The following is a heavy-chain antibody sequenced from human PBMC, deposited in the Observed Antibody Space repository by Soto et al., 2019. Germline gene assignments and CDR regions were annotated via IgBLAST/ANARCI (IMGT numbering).Heavy chain of an antibody. V-gene: IGHV4-59*08. CDR3: ARLPYYDTPPVTFDI. D-gene: IGHD3-22*01. CDR1: SGSISSYY. J-gene: IGHJ3*02. CDR2: VYYSGST. Sequence: SETLSLTCSVSSGSISSYYWSWIRQPPGKGLEWIGYVYYSGSTNYNPSLKSRVTISVDTSKNQFSLKLNSVTAADTAVYYCARLPYYDTPPVTFDIWGQGAMVTVSS.